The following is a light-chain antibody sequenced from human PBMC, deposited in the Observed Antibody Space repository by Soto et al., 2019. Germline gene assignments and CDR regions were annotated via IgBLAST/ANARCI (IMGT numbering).Light chain of an antibody. J-gene: IGKJ3*01. CDR2: GAS. CDR1: QSISSSY. V-gene: IGKV3-20*01. CDR3: QQYGSYRFT. Sequence: EIVLTRSPGTLSLSPGERATLSCRASQSISSSYLAWYQQKPGQAPRLLVYGASSRSTGITDRFSGSGSGTDFTLTISRLEPEDFAVYYCQQYGSYRFTFGPGTKVDIK.